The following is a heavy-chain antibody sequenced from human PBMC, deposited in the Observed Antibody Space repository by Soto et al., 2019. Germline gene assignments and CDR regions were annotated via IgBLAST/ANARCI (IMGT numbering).Heavy chain of an antibody. CDR3: VCIFSVGYSYSFYYVGMNV. Sequence: PSETPSITCTVHDGSISSSSYYCGWIRQPPEKGLEWIGSIFYSGSTYYNPSLKSRVTISVDTSKNQFSLKLSSVTAADTAMYYCVCIFSVGYSYSFYYVGMNVLVRGTSVT. V-gene: IGHV4-39*05. CDR1: DGSISSSSYY. J-gene: IGHJ6*02. CDR2: IFYSGST. D-gene: IGHD5-18*01.